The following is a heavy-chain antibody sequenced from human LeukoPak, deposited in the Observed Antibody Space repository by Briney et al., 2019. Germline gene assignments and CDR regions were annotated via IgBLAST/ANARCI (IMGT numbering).Heavy chain of an antibody. CDR2: VTSSGTIT. V-gene: IGHV3-23*05. CDR1: GFTFSGFS. D-gene: IGHD3-22*01. J-gene: IGHJ4*02. CDR3: AKAGYYDSSGYYELEGY. Sequence: GGSLRLSCAASGFTFSGFSMTWVRQAPGKGLEWVSTVTSSGTITYYADSVKGRFTNSRDNSKNTLYLQMNSLGVEDTAVYYCAKAGYYDSSGYYELEGYWGQGTLVTVSS.